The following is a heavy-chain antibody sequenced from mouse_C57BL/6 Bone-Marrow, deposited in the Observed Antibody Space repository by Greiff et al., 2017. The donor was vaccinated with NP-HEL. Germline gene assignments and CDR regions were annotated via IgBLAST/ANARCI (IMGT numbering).Heavy chain of an antibody. Sequence: VQLQQSGAELVRPGASVKLSCTASGFNIKDDYMHWVKQRPEQGLEWIGWIDPENGDTEYASKFKGKATITADKSSNTAYLQLSSLTSEDPAVYYCATDGISYTSFDYWGQGTTLTVSS. CDR3: ATDGISYTSFDY. CDR1: GFNIKDDY. CDR2: IDPENGDT. V-gene: IGHV14-4*01. J-gene: IGHJ2*01. D-gene: IGHD1-1*01.